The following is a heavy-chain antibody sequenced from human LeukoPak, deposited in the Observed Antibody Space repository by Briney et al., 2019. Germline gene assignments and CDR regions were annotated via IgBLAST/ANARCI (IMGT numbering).Heavy chain of an antibody. J-gene: IGHJ4*02. CDR2: ISYDGSNK. V-gene: IGHV3-30*04. CDR1: GFTFSSYA. CDR3: ARDPGDCSSTSCYVGYFDY. D-gene: IGHD2-2*01. Sequence: PGGSLRLSCAASGFTFSSYAMHWVRQAPAKGLEGVAVISYDGSNKYYADSVKGRFTISRDNSKNTLYLQMNSLRAEDTAVYYCARDPGDCSSTSCYVGYFDYWGQGTLVTVSS.